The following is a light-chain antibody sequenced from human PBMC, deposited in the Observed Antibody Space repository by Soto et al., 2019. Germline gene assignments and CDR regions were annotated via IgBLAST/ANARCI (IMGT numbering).Light chain of an antibody. V-gene: IGKV3-20*01. J-gene: IGKJ2*01. Sequence: EIVLTQSPATLSLSPGERATLSCRASQSVDSNYLAWYQQKPGQAPRLLIYAASSRATGIPDRFSGSGSGTDFTLTISRLEPKDFAVYYCQQYDNSLYTFGQGTKLEIK. CDR2: AAS. CDR3: QQYDNSLYT. CDR1: QSVDSNY.